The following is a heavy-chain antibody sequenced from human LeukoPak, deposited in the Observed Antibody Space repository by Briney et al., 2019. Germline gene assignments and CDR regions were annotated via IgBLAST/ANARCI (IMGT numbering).Heavy chain of an antibody. CDR2: INGGGDGT. CDR3: ARPRYCSGGSCYLSD. D-gene: IGHD2-15*01. CDR1: GFTFHIYA. J-gene: IGHJ4*02. V-gene: IGHV3-23*01. Sequence: GGSLRLSCAASGFTFHIYAMNWVRQAPGKGLEWVSAINGGGDGTYYADSVRGRFTIYRDNAKNSLFLQMNSLRDDDTAVYYCARPRYCSGGSCYLSDWGQGTLVTVSS.